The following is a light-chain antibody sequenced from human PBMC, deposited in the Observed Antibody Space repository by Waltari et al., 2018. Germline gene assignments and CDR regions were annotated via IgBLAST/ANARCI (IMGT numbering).Light chain of an antibody. CDR2: DAS. CDR1: QSVGTY. J-gene: IGKJ4*01. V-gene: IGKV3-11*01. Sequence: EIVLTPSPAILSFSPGERAPLSRRASQSVGTYLSWYQQRPGQSPRLLIYDASYRATGIPGRFSGSGSETDFTLTISSLQPEDFAVYYCQQRRSWPLTFGGGTRVQI. CDR3: QQRRSWPLT.